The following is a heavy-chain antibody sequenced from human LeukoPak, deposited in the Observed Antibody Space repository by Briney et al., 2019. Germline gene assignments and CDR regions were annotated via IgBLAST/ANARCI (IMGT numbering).Heavy chain of an antibody. CDR1: GGIFTSVG. CDR2: IIPLIDIT. V-gene: IGHV1-69*04. D-gene: IGHD2-2*01. J-gene: IGHJ3*02. CDR3: ARGGSSTTNDAFDI. Sequence: SVKVSCKTSGGIFTSVGISWVRQAPGQGLEWMGRIIPLIDITNYAQNFQGRVTITADKSTSTAYMELSRLRSDDTAVYYCARGGSSTTNDAFDIWGQGTMVTVSS.